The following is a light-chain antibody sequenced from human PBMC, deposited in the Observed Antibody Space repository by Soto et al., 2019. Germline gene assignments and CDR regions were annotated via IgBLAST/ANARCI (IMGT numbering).Light chain of an antibody. Sequence: QSVLTQPPSVSGAPGQRVTISCTGTSSNIGAGYDVHWYQQLPGTAPKLLINANINRPSGVPDRVSGSKSGTSASLAITGLQAEDEADYYCQSYDSSLNVVVFGGGTKVTVL. V-gene: IGLV1-40*01. CDR2: ANI. CDR3: QSYDSSLNVVV. CDR1: SSNIGAGYD. J-gene: IGLJ2*01.